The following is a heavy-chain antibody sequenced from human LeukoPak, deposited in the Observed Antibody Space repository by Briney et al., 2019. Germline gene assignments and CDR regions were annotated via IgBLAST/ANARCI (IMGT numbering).Heavy chain of an antibody. D-gene: IGHD3-10*01. CDR3: AKLRMVRGVIEKFDY. CDR1: GFTFSSYA. V-gene: IGHV3-23*01. Sequence: PGGSLRLSCAASGFTFSSYAMSWVRQAPGKGLEWVSAISGSGGSTYYADSVKGRFTISRDNSKNTLYLQMNSLRAEDTAVYYCAKLRMVRGVIEKFDYWGQGTLVTVSS. CDR2: ISGSGGST. J-gene: IGHJ4*02.